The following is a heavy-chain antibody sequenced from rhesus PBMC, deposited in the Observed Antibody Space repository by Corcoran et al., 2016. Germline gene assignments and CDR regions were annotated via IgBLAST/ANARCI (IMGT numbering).Heavy chain of an antibody. CDR2: INGNSGST. D-gene: IGHD3-3*01. J-gene: IGHJ6*01. CDR3: ARASYYNIWTGYSYYGLDS. CDR1: GGSFSSYW. Sequence: QVQLQESGPGLVKPSETLSLTCAVSGGSFSSYWWSWIRPPPGKGLVWIGEINGNSGSTNYNPSLKSRVTISKDASKNQFSLKLSSVTAADTSVYYCARASYYNIWTGYSYYGLDSWGQGVVVTVSS. V-gene: IGHV4-80*01.